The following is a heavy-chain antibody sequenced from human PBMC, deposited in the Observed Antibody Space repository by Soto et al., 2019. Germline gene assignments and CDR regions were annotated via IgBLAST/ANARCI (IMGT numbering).Heavy chain of an antibody. CDR2: IGSRGDSYAT. CDR3: SRDDADWLFN. J-gene: IGHJ4*02. CDR1: GFTCSGPA. D-gene: IGHD4-17*01. Sequence: GRSLRLSCAAAGFTCSGPAMQRVRQASGEGLEWLGRIGSRGDSYATAYAASVKDRFTISRDDSKNTAFLQMNNLKTEDTAVYYCSRDDADWLFNWGQGALVTVSS. V-gene: IGHV3-73*01.